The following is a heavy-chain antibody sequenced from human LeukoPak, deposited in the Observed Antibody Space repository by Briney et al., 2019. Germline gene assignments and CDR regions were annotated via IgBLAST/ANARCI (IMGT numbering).Heavy chain of an antibody. CDR1: GGSISGYF. CDR3: AKDSSGFVY. Sequence: PSETLSLTCTVSGGSISGYFWSWIRQPPGKGLEWIGYIYYSGSTNYNPSLKSRVTISVDTSKNQFSLKLSSVTAADTAVYYCAKDSSGFVYWGQGTLVTVSS. CDR2: IYYSGST. V-gene: IGHV4-59*01. D-gene: IGHD6-19*01. J-gene: IGHJ4*02.